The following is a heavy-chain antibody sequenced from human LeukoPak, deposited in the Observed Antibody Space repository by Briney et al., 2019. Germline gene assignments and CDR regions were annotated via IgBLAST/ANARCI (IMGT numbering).Heavy chain of an antibody. V-gene: IGHV1-69*04. D-gene: IGHD3-22*01. CDR1: GGIFSGYA. J-gene: IGHJ4*02. CDR2: IIPIFGIA. Sequence: SVKVSCKASGGIFSGYAISWVRQAPGQGLEWMGMIIPIFGIANYAQKFQGRVTITADKSTSTAYMELSSLRSEDTAVYYCARAEYYYDSSGSPFDYWGQGTLVTVSS. CDR3: ARAEYYYDSSGSPFDY.